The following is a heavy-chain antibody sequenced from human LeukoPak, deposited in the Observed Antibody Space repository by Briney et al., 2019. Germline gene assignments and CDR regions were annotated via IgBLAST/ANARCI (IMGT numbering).Heavy chain of an antibody. D-gene: IGHD3-9*01. J-gene: IGHJ6*03. V-gene: IGHV1-2*02. Sequence: ASVKVSCKASGYTFTGYYMHWVRQAPGQGLEWMGWINPNIGVTNYAQKFQGRVTMTRDTSISTAYMELSRLRSGDTAMYYCARGLRHYDTNAYYYMDVWGKGTTVTVSS. CDR1: GYTFTGYY. CDR3: ARGLRHYDTNAYYYMDV. CDR2: INPNIGVT.